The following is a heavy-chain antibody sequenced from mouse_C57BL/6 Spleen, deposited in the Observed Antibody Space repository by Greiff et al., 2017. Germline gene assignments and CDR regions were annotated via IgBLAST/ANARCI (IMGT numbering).Heavy chain of an antibody. CDR2: IYPGSGST. CDR3: ASANYCGEGAMDY. V-gene: IGHV1-55*01. Sequence: QVQLQQPGAELVKPGASVKMSCTASGYTFTSDWINWVKQRPGQGLEWIGDIYPGSGSTNYNEKFKSKATLTVDTSSSTAYMQLSSLTSEDSAVXYCASANYCGEGAMDYWGQGTTVTVSS. J-gene: IGHJ4*01. D-gene: IGHD1-1*01. CDR1: GYTFTSDW.